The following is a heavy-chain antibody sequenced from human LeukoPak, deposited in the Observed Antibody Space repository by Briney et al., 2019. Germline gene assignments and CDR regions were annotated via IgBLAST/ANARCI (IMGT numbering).Heavy chain of an antibody. Sequence: GGPLRLSCAASGFTFSSYAMSWVRQAPGKGLEWVSAISGSGGSTYYADSVRGRFTISRDNSKNTLYVQMNSLRTDDAAVYYCAKSKSPYPMDYIFDFWGQGTRVTVSS. CDR2: ISGSGGST. D-gene: IGHD4-11*01. V-gene: IGHV3-23*01. CDR1: GFTFSSYA. J-gene: IGHJ4*02. CDR3: AKSKSPYPMDYIFDF.